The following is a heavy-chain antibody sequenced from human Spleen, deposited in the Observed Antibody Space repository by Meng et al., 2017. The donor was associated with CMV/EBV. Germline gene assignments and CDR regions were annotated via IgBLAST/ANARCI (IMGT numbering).Heavy chain of an antibody. CDR2: MSGKTGFI. V-gene: IGHV3-9*01. CDR3: VKGGGERVTFDAMDV. Sequence: SLKISCAASGFTFEDFAMHWVRQIPGEGLEWLAGMSGKTGFIGYADSVKGRFTISRDNAKKTLSLQMDTLRTEDTALYYCVKGGGERVTFDAMDVWGQGTTVTVSS. J-gene: IGHJ6*02. D-gene: IGHD2-2*01. CDR1: GFTFEDFA.